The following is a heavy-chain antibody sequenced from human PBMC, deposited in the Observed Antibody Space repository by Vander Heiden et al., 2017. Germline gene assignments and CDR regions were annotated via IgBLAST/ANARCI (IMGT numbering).Heavy chain of an antibody. D-gene: IGHD4-4*01. CDR3: AKRDYNRFDP. Sequence: LLESGGGLEKPGGSLRLSCAASGFTFSSYAMSWVRQSPGKGLEGVSAISGSGGTTYYADSVKGRFTISRDNSKNTLYLEMNSLRAEDTAVYYCAKRDYNRFDPWGQGTLVTVSS. J-gene: IGHJ5*01. CDR1: GFTFSSYA. V-gene: IGHV3-23*01. CDR2: ISGSGGTT.